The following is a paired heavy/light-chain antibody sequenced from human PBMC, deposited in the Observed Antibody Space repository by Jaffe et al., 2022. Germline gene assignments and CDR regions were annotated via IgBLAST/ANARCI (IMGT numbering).Light chain of an antibody. Sequence: DIVMTQSPDSLAVSLGERATVNCKSSQSVLFSSNNKNYLAWYQQKPGQPPKLLIYWASTRESGVPDRFSGSGSGTDFTLTISSLQAEDVAVYYCQQYYGSPYTFGQGTKLEIK. CDR3: QQYYGSPYT. V-gene: IGKV4-1*01. J-gene: IGKJ2*01. CDR1: QSVLFSSNNKNY. CDR2: WAS.
Heavy chain of an antibody. CDR1: GFTFSSFA. V-gene: IGHV3-23*01. D-gene: IGHD3-10*01. J-gene: IGHJ4*02. Sequence: EVQLLESGGDLVQPGGSLRLSCAASGFTFSSFAMTWIRQAPGKGLEWVSSISGSGRTTYYADSVKGRLTVSRDNSKSTLYLQMNGLRVEDTGIYYCGKEVIVQEWMVHYWGQGTLVTVSS. CDR3: GKEVIVQEWMVHY. CDR2: ISGSGRTT.